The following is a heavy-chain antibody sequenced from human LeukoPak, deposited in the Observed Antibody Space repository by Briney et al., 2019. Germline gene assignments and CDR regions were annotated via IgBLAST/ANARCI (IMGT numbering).Heavy chain of an antibody. CDR2: IGGGGDA. Sequence: PGGSLRLSCAGSGFTFSTFAMRWVRQAPGKGLDWVSSIGGGGDAHYADSAKGGFTIPRDNAPNTLSLQMNNRRCEDRAIYYCSRVAGGGPDDYWGQGILVTVSS. J-gene: IGHJ4*02. D-gene: IGHD2-15*01. V-gene: IGHV3-23*01. CDR1: GFTFSTFA. CDR3: SRVAGGGPDDY.